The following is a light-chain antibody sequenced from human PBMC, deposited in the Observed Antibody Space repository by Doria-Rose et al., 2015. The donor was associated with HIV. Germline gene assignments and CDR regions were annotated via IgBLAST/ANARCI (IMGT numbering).Light chain of an antibody. J-gene: IGKJ1*01. CDR3: QQTYSSPPWT. CDR1: QTVSTY. V-gene: IGKV1-39*01. Sequence: DIQVTQSPPSLSASIGDRVTITCRASQTVSTYLNWFQQEPGKAPKLLIYAASRLQSGVPSRFSGSGSGTGFTLTISGLQPGDFATYYCQQTYSSPPWTFGQGTKVEMK. CDR2: AAS.